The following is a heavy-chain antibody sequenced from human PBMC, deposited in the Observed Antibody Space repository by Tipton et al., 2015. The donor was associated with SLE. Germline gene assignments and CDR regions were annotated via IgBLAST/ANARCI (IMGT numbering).Heavy chain of an antibody. J-gene: IGHJ5*02. D-gene: IGHD3-3*01. CDR1: GGSISTYF. CDR2: IYYSGST. CDR3: ARLEVPFGIFGVPKGWFDP. Sequence: TLSLTCTVSGGSISTYFWSWIRQPPGKGLEWIGYIYYSGSTNYNPSLKSRVTMSVDTSKNQFSLRRTSATAPDTAGYYCARLEVPFGIFGVPKGWFDPWGQGTLVTVSS. V-gene: IGHV4-59*01.